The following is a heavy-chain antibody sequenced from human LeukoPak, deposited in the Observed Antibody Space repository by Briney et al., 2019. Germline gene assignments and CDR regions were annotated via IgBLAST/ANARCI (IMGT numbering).Heavy chain of an antibody. J-gene: IGHJ5*02. Sequence: SETLSLTCTVSGGSISSSSYYWGWIRQPPGKGLEWIGGIYYSGSTYYNPSLKSRVTISVDTSKNQFSLKLSSVTAADTAVYYCASLDPAGTGSPHWFDPWGQGTLVTVSS. CDR2: IYYSGST. D-gene: IGHD6-13*01. V-gene: IGHV4-39*01. CDR1: GGSISSSSYY. CDR3: ASLDPAGTGSPHWFDP.